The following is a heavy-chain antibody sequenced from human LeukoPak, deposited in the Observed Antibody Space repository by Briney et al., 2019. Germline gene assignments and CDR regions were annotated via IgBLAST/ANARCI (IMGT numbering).Heavy chain of an antibody. CDR3: ARDGAYSLGLIWLDP. V-gene: IGHV1-2*06. J-gene: IGHJ5*02. D-gene: IGHD5-18*01. CDR2: INPNSANT. Sequence: ASVKISCKTSGYSFGGYYIHWVRQAPGQGLEWMGRINPNSANTKYAQKFQGRVTMTRDTSTNTVFMELSSLRSDDTAVYYCARDGAYSLGLIWLDPWGQGTLVNVSS. CDR1: GYSFGGYY.